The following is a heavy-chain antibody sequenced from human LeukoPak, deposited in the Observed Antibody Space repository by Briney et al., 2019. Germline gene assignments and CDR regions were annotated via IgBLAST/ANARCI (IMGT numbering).Heavy chain of an antibody. D-gene: IGHD3-10*01. Sequence: PGRSLRLSCAASGFTFSSYWMHWVRQAPGKGLVWVSRINSDGSSTSYADSVKGRFTISRDNAKNTLYLQMNSLRAEDTAVYYCSGRRTGGFDYWGQGTLVTVSS. CDR2: INSDGSST. CDR3: SGRRTGGFDY. V-gene: IGHV3-74*01. CDR1: GFTFSSYW. J-gene: IGHJ4*02.